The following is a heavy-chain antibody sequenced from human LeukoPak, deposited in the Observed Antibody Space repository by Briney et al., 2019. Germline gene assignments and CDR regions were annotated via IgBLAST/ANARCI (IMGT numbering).Heavy chain of an antibody. J-gene: IGHJ3*02. Sequence: PGGSLRLSCAASGFTFSDYYMSWIRQAPGKGLEWVSYISSSGSTIYYADSVKGRFTISRDNAKNSLYLQMNSLRAEDTAVYYCARDRRYCSSTICPSDAFDIWGQGTMVTVSS. CDR1: GFTFSDYY. CDR2: ISSSGSTI. D-gene: IGHD2-2*01. CDR3: ARDRRYCSSTICPSDAFDI. V-gene: IGHV3-11*04.